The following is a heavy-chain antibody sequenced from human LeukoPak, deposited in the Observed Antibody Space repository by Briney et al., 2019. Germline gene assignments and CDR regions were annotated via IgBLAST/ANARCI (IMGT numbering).Heavy chain of an antibody. D-gene: IGHD2-21*02. V-gene: IGHV1-69*13. CDR2: IIPIFGTA. Sequence: VKVSCKASGGTFSSYAISWVRQAPGQGLEWMGGIIPIFGTANYAQKFQGRVTITADESTSTAYMELSSLRSEDTAVYYCASRGVVTADGYKSPLLDYWGQGTLVTVSS. CDR1: GGTFSSYA. J-gene: IGHJ4*02. CDR3: ASRGVVTADGYKSPLLDY.